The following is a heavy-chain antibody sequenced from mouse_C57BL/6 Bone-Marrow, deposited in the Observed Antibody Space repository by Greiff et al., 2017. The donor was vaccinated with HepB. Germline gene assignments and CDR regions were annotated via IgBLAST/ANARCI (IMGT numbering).Heavy chain of an antibody. J-gene: IGHJ2*01. D-gene: IGHD3-2*01. CDR3: ARGETALDY. Sequence: ESGPGLVKPSQSLSLTCSVTGYSITSGYYWNWIRQFPGNKLEWMGDISYDGSNNYNPSLKNRISITRDTSKNQFFLKLNSVTTEDTATYYCARGETALDYWGQGTTLTVSS. V-gene: IGHV3-6*01. CDR1: GYSITSGYY. CDR2: ISYDGSN.